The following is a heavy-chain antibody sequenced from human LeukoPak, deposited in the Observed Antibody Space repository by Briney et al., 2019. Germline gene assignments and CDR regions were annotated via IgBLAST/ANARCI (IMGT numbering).Heavy chain of an antibody. J-gene: IGHJ4*02. CDR3: ARDRDDGGFEC. CDR2: VKEDGRVK. V-gene: IGHV3-7*01. D-gene: IGHD4-23*01. Sequence: PGGSLRLSCAASGFSFSNYWMSWVRQAPEKGLEWVANVKEDGRVKQYMDSVKGRFTISRDNAKNSLYLQMNSLRVEDTAVYYCARDRDDGGFECWGQGSLVTVSS. CDR1: GFSFSNYW.